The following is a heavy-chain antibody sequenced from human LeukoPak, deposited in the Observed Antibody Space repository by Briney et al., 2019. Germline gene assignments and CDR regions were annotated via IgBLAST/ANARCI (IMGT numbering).Heavy chain of an antibody. CDR1: GFTFSSYA. V-gene: IGHV3-23*01. J-gene: IGHJ1*01. CDR3: ARDLDDYNTLPPLFQH. Sequence: GGSLRLSCAASGFTFSSYAMSWVRQAPGKGLEWVSTITGSGDNTFYADSVKGRFTISRDNFKNILFLQLNSLRAEDTALYYCARDLDDYNTLPPLFQHWGQGTLVAVSS. CDR2: ITGSGDNT. D-gene: IGHD5-24*01.